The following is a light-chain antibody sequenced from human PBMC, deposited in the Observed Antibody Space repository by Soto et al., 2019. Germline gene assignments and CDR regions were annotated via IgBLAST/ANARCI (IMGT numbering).Light chain of an antibody. V-gene: IGKV1-9*01. Sequence: DIQLTQCPSFLSAAVGDRVTITCRASQGTSSYLAWFQQKPGRAPKLLIYGASTLQSGVPARFSGSGSGTDFTLTISNLQPEDFATYYCQQLNAYPLTFGQGTRLEIK. CDR1: QGTSSY. CDR3: QQLNAYPLT. J-gene: IGKJ5*01. CDR2: GAS.